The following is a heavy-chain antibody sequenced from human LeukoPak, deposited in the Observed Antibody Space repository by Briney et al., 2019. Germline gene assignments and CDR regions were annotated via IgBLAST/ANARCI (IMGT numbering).Heavy chain of an antibody. V-gene: IGHV4-59*01. Sequence: SETPSLTCTVSGGSISSYYWSWIRQPPGKGLEWIGYIYYSGSTNYNPSLKSRVTISVDTSKNQFSLKLSSVTAADTAVYYCARESDSSGWETEYYYYYMDVWGKGTTVTVSS. CDR2: IYYSGST. CDR3: ARESDSSGWETEYYYYYMDV. CDR1: GGSISSYY. J-gene: IGHJ6*03. D-gene: IGHD6-19*01.